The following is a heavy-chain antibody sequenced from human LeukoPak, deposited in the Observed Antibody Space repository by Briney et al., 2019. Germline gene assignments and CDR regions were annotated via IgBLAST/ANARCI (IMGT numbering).Heavy chain of an antibody. D-gene: IGHD4-11*01. CDR2: IIPIFGTA. CDR3: ARETVTAPNYYYYMDV. V-gene: IGHV1-69*13. CDR1: GGTFSSYA. J-gene: IGHJ6*03. Sequence: SVKVSCKASGGTFSSYAISWVRQAPGQGLGWMGGIIPIFGTANYAQKFQGRVTITADESTSTAYMELSSLRSEDTAVYYCARETVTAPNYYYYMDVWGKGTTVTVSS.